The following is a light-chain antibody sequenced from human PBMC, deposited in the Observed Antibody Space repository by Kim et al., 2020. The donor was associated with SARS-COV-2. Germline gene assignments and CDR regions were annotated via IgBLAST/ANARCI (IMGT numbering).Light chain of an antibody. V-gene: IGKV3-20*01. CDR1: QSVGSNY. J-gene: IGKJ2*01. Sequence: PGERATLSCRASQSVGSNYLAWYQQKPGQAPRLVMYAASSRATDIPDRFSGSGSGTDFTLTINRLEPEDFAVYYCHQYGDSPDTFGQGTKLE. CDR3: HQYGDSPDT. CDR2: AAS.